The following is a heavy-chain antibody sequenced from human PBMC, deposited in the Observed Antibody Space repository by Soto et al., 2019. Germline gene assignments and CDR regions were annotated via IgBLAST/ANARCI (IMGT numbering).Heavy chain of an antibody. D-gene: IGHD4-17*01. V-gene: IGHV3-30*18. J-gene: IGHJ4*02. CDR2: ISYDGSNK. CDR1: GFTFSSYG. CDR3: AKETSGDYGDFDY. Sequence: GGSLRLSCAASGFTFSSYGVHWVRQAPGKGLEWVAVISYDGSNKYYADSVKGRFTISRDNSKNTLYLQMNSLRAEDTAVYYCAKETSGDYGDFDYWGQGTLVTVSS.